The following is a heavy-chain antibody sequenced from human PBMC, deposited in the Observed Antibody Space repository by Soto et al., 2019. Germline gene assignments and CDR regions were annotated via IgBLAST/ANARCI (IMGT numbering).Heavy chain of an antibody. CDR3: ARVAGYYYYYYMDV. Sequence: GASVKVSCKASGGTFSSYAISWVRQAPGQGLEWMGGTIPIFGTANYAQKFQGRVTITADESTSTAYMELSSLRSEDTAVYYCARVAGYYYYYYMDVWGKGTTVTVSS. V-gene: IGHV1-69*13. CDR2: TIPIFGTA. J-gene: IGHJ6*03. CDR1: GGTFSSYA.